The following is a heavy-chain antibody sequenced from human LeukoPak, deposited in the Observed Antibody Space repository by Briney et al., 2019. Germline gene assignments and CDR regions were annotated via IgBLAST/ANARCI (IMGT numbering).Heavy chain of an antibody. V-gene: IGHV4-4*02. CDR3: ATSPPRQLVRRSYYYMDV. D-gene: IGHD6-6*01. Sequence: PSETLSLTCAVSGGSISSSNWWSWVRQPPGKGLEWIGEIYHSGSTNYNPSLKSRVTISVDTSKNQFSLKLSSVTAADTAVYYCATSPPRQLVRRSYYYMDVWGKGTTVTVSS. CDR2: IYHSGST. CDR1: GGSISSSNW. J-gene: IGHJ6*03.